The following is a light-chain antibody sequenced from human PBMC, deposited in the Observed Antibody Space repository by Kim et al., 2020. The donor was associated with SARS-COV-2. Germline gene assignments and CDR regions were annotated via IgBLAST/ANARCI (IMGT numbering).Light chain of an antibody. CDR3: QQYGSSPWT. V-gene: IGKV3-20*01. CDR1: RTVSSNY. J-gene: IGKJ1*01. Sequence: EIVLTQSPGTLSLSPGERATLSCRASRTVSSNYLGWYQQKPGQSPRLLIYGASNRATGIPDRFSGSGSGTDFTLTISRLEPEDFAVYYCQQYGSSPWTFGQGTKVDIK. CDR2: GAS.